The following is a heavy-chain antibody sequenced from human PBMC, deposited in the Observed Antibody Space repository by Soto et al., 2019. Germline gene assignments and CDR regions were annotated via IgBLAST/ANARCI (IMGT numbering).Heavy chain of an antibody. CDR3: ARDAGDTAMGRFVGMDV. CDR1: GYSISSGYY. V-gene: IGHV4-38-2*02. J-gene: IGHJ6*02. CDR2: IYHSGST. Sequence: SETLSLTCAVSGYSISSGYYWGWIRQPPGRGLEWIGSIYHSGSTYYNPSLKSRVTISVDTSKNQFSLKLSSVTAADTAVYYCARDAGDTAMGRFVGMDVWGQGTTVTVSS. D-gene: IGHD5-18*01.